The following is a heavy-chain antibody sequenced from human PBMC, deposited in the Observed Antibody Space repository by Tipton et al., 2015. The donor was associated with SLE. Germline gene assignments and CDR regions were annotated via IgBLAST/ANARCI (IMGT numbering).Heavy chain of an antibody. CDR1: GYSISSGYY. D-gene: IGHD6-19*01. V-gene: IGHV4-38-2*01. J-gene: IGHJ4*02. CDR2: IYHSGST. Sequence: TLSLTCAVSGYSISSGYYWGWIRQPPGKGLEWIGSIYHSGSTYYNPSLKSRVTISVDTSKNQFSLKLSSVTAADTAVYYCARAVAGTLDYWGQGTLVTVSS. CDR3: ARAVAGTLDY.